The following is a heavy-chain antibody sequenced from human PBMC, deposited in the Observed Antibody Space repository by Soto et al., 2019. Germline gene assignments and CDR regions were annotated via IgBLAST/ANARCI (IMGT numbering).Heavy chain of an antibody. J-gene: IGHJ4*02. V-gene: IGHV1-18*04. CDR1: GYFFPDYG. Sequence: QIQMVQSGAEIKEPGASMKVSCKTSGYFFPDYGIDWVRQAPGQGLQWMGWIGVYHTQTKYTPQFQGRVTINSDTSTRTVYMELRSLRSDDTATYYCVIHDKTISLDHWGPGTRITVSS. CDR3: VIHDKTISLDH. CDR2: IGVYHTQT. D-gene: IGHD3-22*01.